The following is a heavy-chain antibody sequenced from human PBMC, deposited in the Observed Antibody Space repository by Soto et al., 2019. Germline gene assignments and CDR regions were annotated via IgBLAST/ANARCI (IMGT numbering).Heavy chain of an antibody. D-gene: IGHD6-13*01. CDR1: GGSISSYY. CDR2: IYYSGST. V-gene: IGHV4-59*01. Sequence: PSETLSLTCTVSGGSISSYYWSWIRQPPGKGLEWIGYIYYSGSTNYNPSLKSRVTISVDTSKNQFSLKLSSVTAADTAVYYCASLAAAGEFFDYWGQGTLVTVSS. J-gene: IGHJ4*02. CDR3: ASLAAAGEFFDY.